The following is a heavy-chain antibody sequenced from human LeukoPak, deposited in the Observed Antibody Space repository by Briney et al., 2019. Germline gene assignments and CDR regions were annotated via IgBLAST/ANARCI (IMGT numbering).Heavy chain of an antibody. J-gene: IGHJ4*02. Sequence: SETLSLTCTVSGGSISSGDYYWSWIRQPPGKGLEWIGYIYYSGSTYYNPSLKSRVTISVDTSKNQFSLKLSSVTAADTAVYYCARSPIVVVPAANTAGDYWGQGTLVTVSS. D-gene: IGHD2-2*01. CDR3: ARSPIVVVPAANTAGDY. V-gene: IGHV4-30-4*08. CDR1: GGSISSGDYY. CDR2: IYYSGST.